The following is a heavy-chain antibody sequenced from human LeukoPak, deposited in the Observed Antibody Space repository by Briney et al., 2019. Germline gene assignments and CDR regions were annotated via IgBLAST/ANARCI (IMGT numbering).Heavy chain of an antibody. D-gene: IGHD3-10*01. CDR1: GYTFTSYG. J-gene: IGHJ4*02. CDR3: ARGYRSAMVRGRSKPYDY. V-gene: IGHV1-18*01. Sequence: ASVKVSCKASGYTFTSYGISWGRQAPGQGREWRGWISAYNGNTNYEQKLQGRGTMTTDTSTSTAYMELRSLRSDDTAVYSCARGYRSAMVRGRSKPYDYWGQGTLVTVSS. CDR2: ISAYNGNT.